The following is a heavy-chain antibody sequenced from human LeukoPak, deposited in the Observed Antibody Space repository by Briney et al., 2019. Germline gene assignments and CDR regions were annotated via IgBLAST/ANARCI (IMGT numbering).Heavy chain of an antibody. CDR1: GGFISSYY. D-gene: IGHD3-10*01. Sequence: SETLSLTCTVSGGFISSYYWSWIRQPPGKGLEWIGYIYYSGSTNYNPSLKSRVTISVDTSKNQFSLKLSSVTAADTAVYYCARSDGSGSYSPDYYYGMDVWGQGTTVTVSS. V-gene: IGHV4-59*01. J-gene: IGHJ6*02. CDR3: ARSDGSGSYSPDYYYGMDV. CDR2: IYYSGST.